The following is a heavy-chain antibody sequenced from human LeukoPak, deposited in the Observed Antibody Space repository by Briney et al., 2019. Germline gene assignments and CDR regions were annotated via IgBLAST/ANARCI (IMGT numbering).Heavy chain of an antibody. J-gene: IGHJ4*02. D-gene: IGHD6-19*01. CDR1: GFTFSDYY. Sequence: GGSLRLSCAASGFTFSDYYMSWIRQAPGKGLEWVSYISSSNIYKKYADSVKGRFTISRDNSKNTVNLQMNSLRAEDTALYYCAGGQMFTSGGFDDWGQGTLVTVSS. V-gene: IGHV3-11*05. CDR3: AGGQMFTSGGFDD. CDR2: ISSSNIYK.